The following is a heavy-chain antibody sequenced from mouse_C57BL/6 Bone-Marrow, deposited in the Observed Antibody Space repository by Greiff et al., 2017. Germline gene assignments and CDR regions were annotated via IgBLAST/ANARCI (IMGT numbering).Heavy chain of an antibody. D-gene: IGHD1-1*01. V-gene: IGHV8-12*01. CDR1: GFSLSTSGMG. J-gene: IGHJ1*03. Sequence: QVQLKESGPGILQSSQTLSLTCSFSGFSLSTSGMGVSWIRQPSGKGLEWLAHIYWDDDKRYNPSLKSRLTISKDTSRNQVFLKITSVDTADTATYYCARREGYYYGSSYRYFDVWGTGTTVTVSS. CDR3: ARREGYYYGSSYRYFDV. CDR2: IYWDDDK.